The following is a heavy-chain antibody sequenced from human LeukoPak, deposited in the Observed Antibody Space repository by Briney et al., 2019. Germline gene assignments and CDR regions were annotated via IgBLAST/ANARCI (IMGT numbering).Heavy chain of an antibody. CDR2: IYNSGST. V-gene: IGHV4-59*01. CDR1: GGSISIYY. Sequence: PSETLSLTCTVSGGSISIYYWSWIRQPPGKGLEWIGYIYNSGSTNYNPSLRSRVTISVDTSKNQFSLKLSSVTAADTAVYYCARANFWSGNYYYYYGMDVWGQGTTVTVSS. D-gene: IGHD3-3*01. J-gene: IGHJ6*02. CDR3: ARANFWSGNYYYYYGMDV.